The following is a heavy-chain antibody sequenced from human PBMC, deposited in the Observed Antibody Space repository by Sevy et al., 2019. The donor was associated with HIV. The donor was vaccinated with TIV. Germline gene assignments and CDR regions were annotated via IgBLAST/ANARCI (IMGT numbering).Heavy chain of an antibody. J-gene: IGHJ5*02. V-gene: IGHV3-15*01. CDR3: TREVPAAISWFDP. CDR2: IKSKTDGGTT. D-gene: IGHD2-2*02. Sequence: GGSLRLSCAASGFTFSNAWMSWVRQAPGKGLEWVGRIKSKTDGGTTDYAATVKGRFTISRDDSKNTLYLQMNSLKTEDTAVYYCTREVPAAISWFDPWGQGTLVTVSS. CDR1: GFTFSNAW.